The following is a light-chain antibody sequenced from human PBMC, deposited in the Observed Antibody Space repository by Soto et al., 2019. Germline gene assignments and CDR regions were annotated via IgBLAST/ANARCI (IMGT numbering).Light chain of an antibody. CDR3: KSYAGSNTDV. Sequence: QSVLTQPPSASGSPGQSITISCTGTKTDIGVYDFASWYQHHPGKAPRLIIYDVVQRPSGVPDRFSGSKSGNTAALTVSGLQAADEADYFCKSYAGSNTDVFGSGTKLTVL. V-gene: IGLV2-8*01. CDR2: DVV. J-gene: IGLJ1*01. CDR1: KTDIGVYDF.